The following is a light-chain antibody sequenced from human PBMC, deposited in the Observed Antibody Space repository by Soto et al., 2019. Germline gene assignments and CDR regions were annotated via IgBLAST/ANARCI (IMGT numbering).Light chain of an antibody. J-gene: IGKJ4*01. V-gene: IGKV3-20*01. CDR3: QQYSTSRLT. Sequence: EIVLTQSPGTLSLFPGERATLSCRASQSVTSSYLAWYQQKPGQAPRLLISGASSRATGIPDRFSGSGSGTDFTLTISRLEPEDFAVYYCQQYSTSRLTFGGGTKVEIK. CDR2: GAS. CDR1: QSVTSSY.